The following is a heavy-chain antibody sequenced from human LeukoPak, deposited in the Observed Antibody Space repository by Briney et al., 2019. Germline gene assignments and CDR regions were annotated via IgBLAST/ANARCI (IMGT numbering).Heavy chain of an antibody. V-gene: IGHV1-46*01. CDR2: INPSGGST. CDR3: ARDQRDYYGSGSYSLIDP. CDR1: GYTFTSYY. Sequence: ASVKVSCKASGYTFTSYYMHWVRQAPGQGLEWMGIINPSGGSTSYAQKFQGRVTMTRDMSTSTVYMELSSLRSEDTAVYYCARDQRDYYGSGSYSLIDPWGQGTLVTVSS. J-gene: IGHJ5*02. D-gene: IGHD3-10*01.